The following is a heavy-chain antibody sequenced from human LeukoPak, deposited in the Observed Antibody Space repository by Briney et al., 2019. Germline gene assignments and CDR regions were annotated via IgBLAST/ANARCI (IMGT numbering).Heavy chain of an antibody. CDR2: IYSDGST. Sequence: GGSLRLSCAASGFTVSSNYMSWVRQAPGKGLEWVSVIYSDGSTYYADSVKGRFTISRDNSKNTVYLQMNSLRAEDTAVYYCARGTVGGPRLDNWGQGTLVTVSS. CDR1: GFTVSSNY. D-gene: IGHD3-16*01. V-gene: IGHV3-53*01. J-gene: IGHJ4*02. CDR3: ARGTVGGPRLDN.